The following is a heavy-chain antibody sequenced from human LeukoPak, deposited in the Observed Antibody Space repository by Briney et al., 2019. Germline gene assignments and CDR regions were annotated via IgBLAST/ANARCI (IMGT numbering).Heavy chain of an antibody. Sequence: GGSLRLSCVASGFAFSSYWMTWLRQAPGKGLGFVANIETAGSETYYVGSVKGRFTISRDNTKNLLYLQMNSLTAEDSAVYHCGRFGYVSAVDTWGQGALVTVSS. CDR3: GRFGYVSAVDT. J-gene: IGHJ5*02. D-gene: IGHD2-15*01. V-gene: IGHV3-7*01. CDR2: IETAGSET. CDR1: GFAFSSYW.